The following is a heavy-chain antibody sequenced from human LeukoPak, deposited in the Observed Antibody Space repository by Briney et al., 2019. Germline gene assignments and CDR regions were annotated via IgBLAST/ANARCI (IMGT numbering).Heavy chain of an antibody. Sequence: PGRSLTLSCTASGFTFSSYAMHWLRQAPGKGLEWVAVISYGGNKYYEDSVKGRFTISRDNSKNTLYLQMNSLRTEDTAVYYCARDGYGLDTPLVSTVFHCWSQGTLVTVSS. CDR1: GFTFSSYA. D-gene: IGHD5-18*01. CDR3: ARDGYGLDTPLVSTVFHC. CDR2: ISYGGNK. J-gene: IGHJ4*02. V-gene: IGHV3-30*04.